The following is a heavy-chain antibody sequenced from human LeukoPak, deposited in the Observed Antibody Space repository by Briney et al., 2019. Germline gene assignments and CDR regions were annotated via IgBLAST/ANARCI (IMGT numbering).Heavy chain of an antibody. CDR3: AKERGYSFGVIDY. D-gene: IGHD5-18*01. CDR1: GFTFSSYG. Sequence: GGSLRLSCAASGFTFSSYGMHWVRQAPGKGLEWVAFIRYDGSNKYDADSVRGRFTMSRDNSKNTLYLQMNSLRAEDTAVYYCAKERGYSFGVIDYWGQGTLVTVSS. V-gene: IGHV3-30*02. J-gene: IGHJ4*02. CDR2: IRYDGSNK.